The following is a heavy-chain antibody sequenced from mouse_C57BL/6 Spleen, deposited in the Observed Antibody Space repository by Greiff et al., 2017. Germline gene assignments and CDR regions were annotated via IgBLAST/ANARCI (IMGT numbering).Heavy chain of an antibody. CDR2: IYPGGGYT. D-gene: IGHD1-1*01. CDR1: GYTFTNYW. CDR3: ATTVVADAMDY. J-gene: IGHJ4*01. Sequence: QVQLQQSGAELVRPGTSVKMSCKASGYTFTNYWIGWAKQRPGHGLEWIGDIYPGGGYTNYNEKFKGKATLTADKSSSPAYMQFSSLTSEDSAIYYGATTVVADAMDYWGQGTSVTVAS. V-gene: IGHV1-63*01.